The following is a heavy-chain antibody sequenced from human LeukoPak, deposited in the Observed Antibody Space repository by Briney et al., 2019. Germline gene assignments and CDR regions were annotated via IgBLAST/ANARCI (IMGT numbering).Heavy chain of an antibody. Sequence: GGSLRLSCAASGFTFSSYGMLGVRQAPGKGLEWVAFIRYDGSNVYYIDSVKGRFTISRDNSNNTLYLQMNSLRAEDTAVYYCATDLEMWRRSNFQPSGYFDYWGQGTLVTVSS. CDR2: IRYDGSNV. D-gene: IGHD4-11*01. J-gene: IGHJ4*02. V-gene: IGHV3-30*02. CDR3: ATDLEMWRRSNFQPSGYFDY. CDR1: GFTFSSYG.